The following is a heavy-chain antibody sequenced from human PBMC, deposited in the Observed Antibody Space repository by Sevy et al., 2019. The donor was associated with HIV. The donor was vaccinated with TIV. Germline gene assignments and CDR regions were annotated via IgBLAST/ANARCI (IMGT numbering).Heavy chain of an antibody. Sequence: ASVKVSCKASGATFSNYALSWARQAPGQGLEWMGGIIPIFGTTNFAQTFQGRVTITADEFTSTAYMELSSLRSADTAVYYCARTPILVIPGATDLYFDNWGPGTLVTVSS. CDR2: IIPIFGTT. CDR3: ARTPILVIPGATDLYFDN. D-gene: IGHD2-2*01. J-gene: IGHJ4*02. V-gene: IGHV1-69*13. CDR1: GATFSNYA.